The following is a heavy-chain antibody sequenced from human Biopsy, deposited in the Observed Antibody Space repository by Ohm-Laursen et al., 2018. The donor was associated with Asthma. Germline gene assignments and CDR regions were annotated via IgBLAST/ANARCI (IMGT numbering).Heavy chain of an antibody. Sequence: SQTLSLTCTVSGGSISSGGYYWSWIRQHPGKGLEWIGYIYYSGSTYYNPSLKSRVTISVDTSKNQFSLKLSSVTAADTAVYYCARTYYDFLTGQVNDAFAMWGQGTMVTVSS. D-gene: IGHD3-9*01. CDR3: ARTYYDFLTGQVNDAFAM. CDR2: IYYSGST. V-gene: IGHV4-31*03. J-gene: IGHJ3*02. CDR1: GGSISSGGYY.